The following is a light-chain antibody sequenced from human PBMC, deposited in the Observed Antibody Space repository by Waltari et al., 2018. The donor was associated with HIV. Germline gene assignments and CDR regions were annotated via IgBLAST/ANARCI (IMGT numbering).Light chain of an antibody. CDR2: GAS. V-gene: IGKV3-20*01. Sequence: IVLTQSPDTLSLSPGEKATLSCRSIQAISHNYLACYQHRPGQAPRLRSAGASGRAADIPDRFSGSGSGADFTLTISRIEAADSAVYHWQQYATSTRTCGQGTRLEIK. CDR3: QQYATSTRT. J-gene: IGKJ2*01. CDR1: QAISHNY.